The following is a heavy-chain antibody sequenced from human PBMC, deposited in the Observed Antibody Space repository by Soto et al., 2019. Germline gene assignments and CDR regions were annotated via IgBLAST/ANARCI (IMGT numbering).Heavy chain of an antibody. CDR1: GLTFSNYA. CDR2: ITAGGETT. CDR3: AKGPTTLHGLTEVYFDY. Sequence: EVQLLESGGGLVQPGGSLRLSCSASGLTFSNYAMSWVRQAPGKGLQWISGITAGGETTYYADSVKGRFTISRDNSKYTLFLQSYRHCVWDTVIFYCAKGPTTLHGLTEVYFDYWGQGTLVTVSS. J-gene: IGHJ4*02. D-gene: IGHD3-9*01. V-gene: IGHV3-23*01.